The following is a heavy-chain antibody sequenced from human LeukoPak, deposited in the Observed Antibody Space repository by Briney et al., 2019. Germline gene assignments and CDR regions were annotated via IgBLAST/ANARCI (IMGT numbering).Heavy chain of an antibody. Sequence: SETLSLTCTVSGGSISSYYGGWIRQPPGKGLEWIGNIYYSGSTGYNPSLKSRVTISVDTSKNQFSLKLSSVTAADTAVYYCARSYDSRGYYYYGMDVWGQGTTVTVSS. V-gene: IGHV4-59*01. CDR1: GGSISSYY. J-gene: IGHJ6*02. D-gene: IGHD3-22*01. CDR3: ARSYDSRGYYYYGMDV. CDR2: IYYSGST.